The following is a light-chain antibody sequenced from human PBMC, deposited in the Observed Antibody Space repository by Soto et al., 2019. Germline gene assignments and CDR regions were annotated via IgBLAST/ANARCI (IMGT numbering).Light chain of an antibody. CDR1: SSDVGGYRF. Sequence: QSALTQPASVSGSPGQSITISCTGTSSDVGGYRFVSWYQHHPGEAPKLIIYEVSNRPSGVSSRFSGSKSGNTASLTISGLQAKDESLYYCSSKSRGSTPMLFGGGTKVTVL. J-gene: IGLJ3*02. CDR2: EVS. CDR3: SSKSRGSTPML. V-gene: IGLV2-14*01.